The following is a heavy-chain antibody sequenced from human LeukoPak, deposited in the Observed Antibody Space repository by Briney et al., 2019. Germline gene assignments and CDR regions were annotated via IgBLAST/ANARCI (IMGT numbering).Heavy chain of an antibody. CDR3: AKDQRTISSSWYVDWFDP. Sequence: GGSLRLSCAAPGFTFSSYAMSWVRQAPGKGLEWVSAISGSGGSTYYADSVKGRFTISRDNSKNTLYLQMNSLRAEDTAVYYCAKDQRTISSSWYVDWFDPWGQGTLVTVSS. CDR2: ISGSGGST. D-gene: IGHD6-13*01. J-gene: IGHJ5*02. CDR1: GFTFSSYA. V-gene: IGHV3-23*01.